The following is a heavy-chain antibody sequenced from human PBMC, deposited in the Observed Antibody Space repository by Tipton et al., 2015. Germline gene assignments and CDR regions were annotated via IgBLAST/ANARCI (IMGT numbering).Heavy chain of an antibody. V-gene: IGHV4-38-2*01. CDR2: TYHSGDS. CDR3: ARGLLLWFGMTDY. D-gene: IGHD3-10*01. Sequence: TLSLTCAVSAYSISTDYYWVWIRQPPGKGLEWIGSTYHSGDSYYNPSLKSRVTISVDTSKNQFSLQLKSVTAADTAVYYCARGLLLWFGMTDYWGQGTLVTVSS. J-gene: IGHJ4*02. CDR1: AYSISTDYY.